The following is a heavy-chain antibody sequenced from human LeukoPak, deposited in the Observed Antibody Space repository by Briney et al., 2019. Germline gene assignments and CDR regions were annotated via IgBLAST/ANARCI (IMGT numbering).Heavy chain of an antibody. V-gene: IGHV3-33*01. Sequence: PGGSLRLSCAASRFTFSSYGMHWVRQAPGKGLEWVAVIWYDGSNKYYADSVKGRFTISRDNSKNTLYLQMNSLRAEDTAVYYCARVSIDCSGGSCYHRPDYWGQGTLVTVSS. CDR2: IWYDGSNK. J-gene: IGHJ4*02. CDR1: RFTFSSYG. CDR3: ARVSIDCSGGSCYHRPDY. D-gene: IGHD2-15*01.